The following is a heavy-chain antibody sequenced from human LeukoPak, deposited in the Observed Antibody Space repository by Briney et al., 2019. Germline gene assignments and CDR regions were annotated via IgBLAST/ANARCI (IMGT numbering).Heavy chain of an antibody. CDR1: GGSISSYY. J-gene: IGHJ3*02. CDR3: ARHSYCSSTSCYRDAFDI. Sequence: PSETLSLTCTVSGGSISSYYWSWIRQPPGKGLEWIGYIYYSGSTNYDPSLKSRVTISVDTSKNQFSLKLSSVTAADTAVYYCARHSYCSSTSCYRDAFDIWGQGTMVTVSS. D-gene: IGHD2-2*01. V-gene: IGHV4-59*08. CDR2: IYYSGST.